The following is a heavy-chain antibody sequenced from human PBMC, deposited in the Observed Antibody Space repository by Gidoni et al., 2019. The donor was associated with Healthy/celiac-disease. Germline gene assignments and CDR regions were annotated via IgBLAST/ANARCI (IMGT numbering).Heavy chain of an antibody. CDR2: IYTSGST. CDR3: ARDSSGYWGFDY. Sequence: QVQLQESGPGLVKPSQTLSLTCTVPGGSISSGSYYWSWIRQPAGKGLEWIGRIYTSGSTNYNPSLKSRVTISVDTSKNQFSLKLSSVTAADTAVYYCARDSSGYWGFDYWGQGTLVTVSS. CDR1: GGSISSGSYY. V-gene: IGHV4-61*02. J-gene: IGHJ4*02. D-gene: IGHD3-22*01.